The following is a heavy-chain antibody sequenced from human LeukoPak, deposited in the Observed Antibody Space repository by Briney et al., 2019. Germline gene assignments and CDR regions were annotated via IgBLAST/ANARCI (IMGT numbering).Heavy chain of an antibody. V-gene: IGHV1-8*01. CDR2: MSPNSGNT. CDR3: VGGAPNWGFDY. Sequence: GASVKVSCKASRYTFSNYDINWVRQATGQGLEWMGWMSPNSGNTGYAHKFQGRVTMTRNTSISTAYMELTSLRSEDTAAYYCVGGAPNWGFDYWGQGTLVTVSS. J-gene: IGHJ4*02. CDR1: RYTFSNYD. D-gene: IGHD7-27*01.